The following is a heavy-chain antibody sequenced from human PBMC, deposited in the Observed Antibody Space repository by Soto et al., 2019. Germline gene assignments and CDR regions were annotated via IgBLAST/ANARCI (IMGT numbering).Heavy chain of an antibody. D-gene: IGHD1-26*01. CDR3: GRAGVGATPLGWFDP. CDR1: GYTVIGYY. J-gene: IGHJ5*02. Sequence: QVQLVQSGAEVKKPGASVKVSCKASGYTVIGYYIHWVRQAPGQGLEWMGRINPRSGDTTYAQKFQGRLTMTRDTSISTAYMELSSLRSDDTAVYYCGRAGVGATPLGWFDPWGQGSLVTVSS. CDR2: INPRSGDT. V-gene: IGHV1-2*06.